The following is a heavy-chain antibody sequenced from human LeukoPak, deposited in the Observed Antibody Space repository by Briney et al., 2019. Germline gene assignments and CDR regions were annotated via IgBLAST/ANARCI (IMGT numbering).Heavy chain of an antibody. D-gene: IGHD1-7*01. J-gene: IGHJ6*03. Sequence: GGSLRLSCAASGFTFSSYAMHWVRQAPGKGLEYVSAISSNGGSTYYANSVKGRLTISRDNSKNTLYLQMGSLRAEDMAVYYCARDPGTTFYYYYMDVWGKGTTVTVSS. CDR2: ISSNGGST. CDR1: GFTFSSYA. V-gene: IGHV3-64*01. CDR3: ARDPGTTFYYYYMDV.